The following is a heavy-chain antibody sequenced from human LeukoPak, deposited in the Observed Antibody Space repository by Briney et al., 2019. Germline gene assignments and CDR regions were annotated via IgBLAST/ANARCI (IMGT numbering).Heavy chain of an antibody. CDR1: GGSFSGYY. CDR3: ARGTGYSSGWSRVRSGRFDY. V-gene: IGHV4-34*01. D-gene: IGHD6-19*01. CDR2: INHSGST. J-gene: IGHJ4*02. Sequence: SETLSLTCAVYGGSFSGYYWSWIRQPPGKGLEWIGEINHSGSTNYNPSLKSRVTISVDTPKNQFSLKLSSVTAADTAVYYCARGTGYSSGWSRVRSGRFDYWGQGTLVTVSS.